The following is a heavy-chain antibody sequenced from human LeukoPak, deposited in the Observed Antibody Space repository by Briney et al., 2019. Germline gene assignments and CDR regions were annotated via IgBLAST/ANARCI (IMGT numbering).Heavy chain of an antibody. CDR2: MYLSGTT. J-gene: IGHJ4*02. CDR3: AKGWDIVATAAFDY. D-gene: IGHD5-12*01. Sequence: SETLSLTCTVSGDSINSLDLWSWVRQPPGKGLEWIGEMYLSGTTHSNPSVKSRVTISIDKSKNQFFLNLSSVTAADTAVYYCAKGWDIVATAAFDYWGQGTLVTVSS. CDR1: GDSINSLDL. V-gene: IGHV4-4*02.